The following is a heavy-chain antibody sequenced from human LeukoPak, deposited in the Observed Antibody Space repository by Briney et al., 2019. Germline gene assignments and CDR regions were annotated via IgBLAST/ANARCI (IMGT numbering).Heavy chain of an antibody. V-gene: IGHV5-51*01. CDR1: GYSFTSYW. Sequence: GESLKISCKGSGYSFTSYWIGWVRQMPGKGLEWMGIIYPGDSDTRYSPSFQGQVTISADKSISTAYLQWSSLKASDTAMYYCARHGASGDIVVVPAAAVHDAFDIWGQGTMVTVSS. D-gene: IGHD2-2*01. J-gene: IGHJ3*02. CDR2: IYPGDSDT. CDR3: ARHGASGDIVVVPAAAVHDAFDI.